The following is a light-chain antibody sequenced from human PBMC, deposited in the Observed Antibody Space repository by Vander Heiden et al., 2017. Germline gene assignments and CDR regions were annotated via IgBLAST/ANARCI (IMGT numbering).Light chain of an antibody. V-gene: IGKV3-11*01. CDR2: DAS. CDR1: QSASSY. J-gene: IGKJ4*01. CDR3: QQRSNWPLT. Sequence: EIVLTQSPATLPLSPGERATLPCRASQSASSYLAWYQQKPGQAPRLLIYDASNRATGIPARFSGSGSGTDFTLTISSQEPEDFAVYYCQQRSNWPLTFGGGTKVEIK.